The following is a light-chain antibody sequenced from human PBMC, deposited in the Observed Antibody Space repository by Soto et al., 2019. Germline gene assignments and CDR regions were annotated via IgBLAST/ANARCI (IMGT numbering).Light chain of an antibody. CDR2: DNS. CDR1: SSNIGAGYD. CDR3: QSYDNSLSGYV. Sequence: QSVLTQPPSVSGAPGQRVTISCTGSSSNIGAGYDVHWYQQVPGTAPKLLIYDNSNRPSGVPDRFSGSKSGTSASLAITGLQAEDEADYYCQSYDNSLSGYVFGTGTKVTVL. J-gene: IGLJ1*01. V-gene: IGLV1-40*01.